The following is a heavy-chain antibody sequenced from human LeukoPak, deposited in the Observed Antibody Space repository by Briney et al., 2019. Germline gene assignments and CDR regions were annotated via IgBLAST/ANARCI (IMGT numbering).Heavy chain of an antibody. CDR3: AKDQIAAAGNSGMNV. Sequence: PGGSLRLSCAASGFTFSSYAMSWVRQAPGKGLEWVSSISGSGGSTYYADSVNGRFTIAKDNSKNTLYLQMNSLRAEDTAVYYCAKDQIAAAGNSGMNVWGQGTTVTVSS. D-gene: IGHD6-13*01. CDR1: GFTFSSYA. J-gene: IGHJ6*02. V-gene: IGHV3-23*01. CDR2: ISGSGGST.